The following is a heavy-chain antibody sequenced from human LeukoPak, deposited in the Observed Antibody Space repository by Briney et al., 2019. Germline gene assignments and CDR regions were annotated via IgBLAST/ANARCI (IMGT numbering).Heavy chain of an antibody. J-gene: IGHJ5*02. CDR1: GYTFTSYD. D-gene: IGHD6-6*01. V-gene: IGHV1-8*01. Sequence: ASVRVSCKASGYTFTSYDINWVRQAAGQGREGMGWMNPNSGNTGYAQKFQGRVTMTTNTSISTAYMELSSLRSGDTAVYYCARGQVAARRTNWFDPWGQGTLVTVSS. CDR2: MNPNSGNT. CDR3: ARGQVAARRTNWFDP.